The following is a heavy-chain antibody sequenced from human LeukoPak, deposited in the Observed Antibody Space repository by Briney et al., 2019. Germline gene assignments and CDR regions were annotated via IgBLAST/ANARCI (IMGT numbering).Heavy chain of an antibody. CDR3: ARDYTRGIAARPLNWFDP. J-gene: IGHJ5*02. Sequence: GGSLRLSCAASGFTFSSYSLNWVRQAPGKGLEWVSSISSSSSYIYYADSVKGRFTISRDNAKNSLYLQMNSLRAEDTAVYYCARDYTRGIAARPLNWFDPWGQGTLVTVSS. V-gene: IGHV3-21*01. CDR2: ISSSSSYI. CDR1: GFTFSSYS. D-gene: IGHD6-6*01.